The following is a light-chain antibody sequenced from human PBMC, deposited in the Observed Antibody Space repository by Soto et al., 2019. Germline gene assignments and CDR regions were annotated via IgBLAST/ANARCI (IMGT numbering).Light chain of an antibody. V-gene: IGLV2-14*01. CDR1: SRDIGSYNY. Sequence: QSVLTQPASVSGSPGQSITISCTGTSRDIGSYNYVSWYQHHPGKAPKLMIYEVTSRPSGVSDRFSCSKSGMTASLTISGLQPEDEADYFCAAYRSANTLVVFGTGTKVTVL. CDR3: AAYRSANTLVV. J-gene: IGLJ1*01. CDR2: EVT.